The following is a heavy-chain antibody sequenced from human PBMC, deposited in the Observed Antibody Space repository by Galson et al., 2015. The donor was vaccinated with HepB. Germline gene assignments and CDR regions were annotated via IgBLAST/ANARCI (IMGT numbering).Heavy chain of an antibody. J-gene: IGHJ4*02. CDR1: KSTFTNYW. V-gene: IGHV5-10-1*01. Sequence: QSGAEVKESGQSLRISCQGSKSTFTNYWINWVRQKPGKGLEWVGRIDPSDSYTSYSPSFQGHVSISTDNSITTAYLQWTSLKASDTAIYYCARRRRHSNAWGHYFDQWGQGTLVTVSS. CDR3: ARRRRHSNAWGHYFDQ. CDR2: IDPSDSYT. D-gene: IGHD6-19*01.